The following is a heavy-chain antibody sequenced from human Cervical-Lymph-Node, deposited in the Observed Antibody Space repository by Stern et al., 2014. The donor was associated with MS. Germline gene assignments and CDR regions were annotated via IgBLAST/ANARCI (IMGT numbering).Heavy chain of an antibody. V-gene: IGHV3-21*01. CDR2: ISSSSSYI. J-gene: IGHJ4*02. Sequence: VQLVESGGGLVKPGGSLRLSCAASGFTFSSYSMNWVRQAPGKGLEWVSSISSSSSYIYYADSVKGRFPISRDNAKNSLYLQMNSLRAEDTAVYYCARVWFGELSVYFDYWGQGTLVTVSS. D-gene: IGHD3-10*01. CDR1: GFTFSSYS. CDR3: ARVWFGELSVYFDY.